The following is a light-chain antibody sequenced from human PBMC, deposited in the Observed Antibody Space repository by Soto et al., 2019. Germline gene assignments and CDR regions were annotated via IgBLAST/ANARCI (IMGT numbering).Light chain of an antibody. J-gene: IGKJ4*01. CDR1: QSIGRW. CDR3: QQYDSYLLT. Sequence: PTSKSPSTLSACVGDRVPITCRATQSIGRWLAWYQQKPGKPPKVLIHDASSLESGVPSRFSGRGSGTEFTLTISSLQPDDFARYYCQQYDSYLLTFGGGTKVDIK. V-gene: IGKV1-5*01. CDR2: DAS.